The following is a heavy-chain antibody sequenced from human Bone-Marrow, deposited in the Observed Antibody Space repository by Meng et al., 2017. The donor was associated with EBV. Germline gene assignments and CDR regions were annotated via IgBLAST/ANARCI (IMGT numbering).Heavy chain of an antibody. J-gene: IGHJ4*02. CDR2: IIPMFGAP. CDR1: GGTFRNSA. CDR3: ARESGRGYSSDY. D-gene: IGHD5-18*01. V-gene: IGHV1-69*01. Sequence: QVQVAQPGAEVTKPGSSVKVSCKASGGTFRNSAISWVRQAPGQGLEWMGGIIPMFGAPDYAQRFQDRVTITADESTSTVYMELNSLRSEDTAVYYCARESGRGYSSDYWGQGTLVTVSS.